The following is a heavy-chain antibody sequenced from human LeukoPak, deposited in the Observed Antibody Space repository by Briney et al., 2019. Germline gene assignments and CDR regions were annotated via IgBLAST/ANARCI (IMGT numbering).Heavy chain of an antibody. J-gene: IGHJ4*02. Sequence: GASVKVSCKASGYTFTSYDINWVRQATGQGLEWMGWMDPNSGNTGYAQKFQGRVTMTRNTSISTAYMELSSLRSEDTAVYYCARTTTDGGNTLDYWGQGTLVTVSS. CDR2: MDPNSGNT. V-gene: IGHV1-8*01. D-gene: IGHD4-23*01. CDR3: ARTTTDGGNTLDY. CDR1: GYTFTSYD.